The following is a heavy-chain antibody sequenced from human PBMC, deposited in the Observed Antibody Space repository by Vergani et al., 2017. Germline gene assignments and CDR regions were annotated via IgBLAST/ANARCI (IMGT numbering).Heavy chain of an antibody. Sequence: QVQLQESGPGLVKPSETLSLTCTVSGGSISSYYWSWLRQPPGKGLEWIGYIYYSGSTNYNPSLKSRVTISVDTSKNQFSLKLSSVTAADTAVYYCARVWAPGGNYYMDVWGKGTTVTVSS. J-gene: IGHJ6*03. V-gene: IGHV4-59*01. CDR2: IYYSGST. CDR3: ARVWAPGGNYYMDV. CDR1: GGSISSYY. D-gene: IGHD1-14*01.